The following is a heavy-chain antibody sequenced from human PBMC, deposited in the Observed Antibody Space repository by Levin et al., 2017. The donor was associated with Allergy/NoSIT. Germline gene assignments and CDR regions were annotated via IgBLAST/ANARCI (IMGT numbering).Heavy chain of an antibody. CDR1: GGTFSSYA. CDR2: IIPILGIA. CDR3: ASLDYDILTGYYKGVDY. D-gene: IGHD3-9*01. J-gene: IGHJ4*02. V-gene: IGHV1-69*04. Sequence: PGGSLRLSCKASGGTFSSYAISWVRQAPGQGLEWMGRIIPILGIANYAQKFQGRVTITADKSTSTAYMELSSLRSEDTAVYYCASLDYDILTGYYKGVDYWGQGTLVTVSS.